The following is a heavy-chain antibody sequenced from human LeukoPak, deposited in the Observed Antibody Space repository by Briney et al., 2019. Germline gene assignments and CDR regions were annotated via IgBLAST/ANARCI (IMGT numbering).Heavy chain of an antibody. CDR1: GFTVSSNY. CDR2: IYSGGST. Sequence: PGGSLRLSCAASGFTVSSNYMSWVRQAPGKGLEWVSVIYSGGSTYYADSVKGRFTISRDNSKNTLYLQMNSLRAEDTAVYYCARGWYQLLSTWFDPWGQGTLVTVSS. D-gene: IGHD2-2*01. CDR3: ARGWYQLLSTWFDP. V-gene: IGHV3-53*01. J-gene: IGHJ5*02.